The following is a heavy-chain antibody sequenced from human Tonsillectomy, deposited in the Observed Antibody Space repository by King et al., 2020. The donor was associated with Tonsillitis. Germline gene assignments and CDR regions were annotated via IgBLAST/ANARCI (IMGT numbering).Heavy chain of an antibody. CDR3: AKDQSSSTLGFDP. CDR2: VSFDGSDR. CDR1: GFTFSSYA. V-gene: IGHV3-30*18. D-gene: IGHD6-6*01. J-gene: IGHJ5*02. Sequence: VQLVESGGGVVQPGRSLRLSCAGSGFTFSSYAIHWVRQAPGKGLEWVAIVSFDGSDRNYADSGKGRFTISRDNSKNTVYLQMNSLRAEDTAMYYCAKDQSSSTLGFDPWGLGTLVTVSS.